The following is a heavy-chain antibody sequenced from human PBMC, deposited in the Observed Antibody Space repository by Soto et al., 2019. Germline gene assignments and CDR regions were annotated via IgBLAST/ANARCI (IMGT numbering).Heavy chain of an antibody. CDR3: ARDVGGILDS. V-gene: IGHV3-7*03. CDR2: ARQDGVDK. J-gene: IGHJ4*02. Sequence: GGSLRLSCTASGFTLVNFWMAWARQAPGKGLEWVANARQDGVDKGHADSVRDRFTIIRENARNSVFLQMNSLRAEDTAVYFCARDVGGILDSWGQGTLVTVSS. CDR1: GFTLVNFW.